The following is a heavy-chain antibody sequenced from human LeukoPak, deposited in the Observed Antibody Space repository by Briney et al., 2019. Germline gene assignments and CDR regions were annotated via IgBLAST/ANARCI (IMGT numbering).Heavy chain of an antibody. Sequence: KPSQTLSLTCAVSGGSISSGGYSWSWIRQPPGKGLEWIGYIYYSGSTYYNPSLKSRVTISVDTSKNQFSVKLSSVTAADTAVYYCARHSTEVSGSYYGYNWFDPWGQGTLVTVSS. CDR2: IYYSGST. V-gene: IGHV4-30-4*07. J-gene: IGHJ5*02. CDR1: GGSISSGGYS. CDR3: ARHSTEVSGSYYGYNWFDP. D-gene: IGHD1-26*01.